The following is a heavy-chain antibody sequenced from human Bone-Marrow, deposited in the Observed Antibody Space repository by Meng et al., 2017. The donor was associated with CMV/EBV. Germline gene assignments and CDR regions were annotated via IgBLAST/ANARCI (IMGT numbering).Heavy chain of an antibody. V-gene: IGHV1-18*01. CDR3: ARYLLPAAIPVEGNWFDP. D-gene: IGHD2-2*02. CDR1: GYTFTSYG. CDR2: ISAYNGNT. Sequence: ASVKVSCKASGYTFTSYGISWVRQAPGQGLEWMGWISAYNGNTNYAQKLQGRVTMTTDTSTSTAYMELRSLRSDDTAVYYCARYLLPAAIPVEGNWFDPWGQGTLVTGSS. J-gene: IGHJ5*02.